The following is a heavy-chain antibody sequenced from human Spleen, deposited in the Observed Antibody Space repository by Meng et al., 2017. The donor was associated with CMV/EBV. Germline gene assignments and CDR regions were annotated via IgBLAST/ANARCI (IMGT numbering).Heavy chain of an antibody. J-gene: IGHJ5*02. CDR2: IIPILGIA. Sequence: SVKVSCKASGGTFSSYTISWVRQAPGQGLEWMGRIIPILGIANYAQKFQGRVTITADKSTSTAYMDLRRLKSDDTAVYYCVRVVTPLGRPHDDILEEGWFDPWGQGTLVTVSS. V-gene: IGHV1-69*02. CDR3: VRVVTPLGRPHDDILEEGWFDP. CDR1: GGTFSSYT. D-gene: IGHD3-9*01.